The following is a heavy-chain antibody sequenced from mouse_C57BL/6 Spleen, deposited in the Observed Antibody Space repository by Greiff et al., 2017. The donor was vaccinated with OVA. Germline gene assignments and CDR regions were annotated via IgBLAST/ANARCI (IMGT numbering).Heavy chain of an antibody. V-gene: IGHV1-54*01. D-gene: IGHD1-1*01. Sequence: LVESGAELVRPGTSVKVSCKASGYAFTNYLIEWVKQRPGQGLEWIGVINPGSGGTNYNEKFKGKATLTADKSSSTAYMQLSSLTSEDSAVYFCARLDYYGSSYYFDYGGQGTTLTVSS. CDR1: GYAFTNYL. J-gene: IGHJ2*01. CDR2: INPGSGGT. CDR3: ARLDYYGSSYYFDY.